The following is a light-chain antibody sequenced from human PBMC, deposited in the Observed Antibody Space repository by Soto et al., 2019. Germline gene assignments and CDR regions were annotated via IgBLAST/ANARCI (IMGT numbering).Light chain of an antibody. V-gene: IGLV1-47*01. CDR3: ATWDDSLSGPV. Sequence: QSVLRQPPSASGTPGQSVTISCSGSTSNIGSSSVYWYQQLPGTAPKVFIYENNRRPPGVPDRFSGSKSGTSASLAISGLRSEHEADYYGATWDDSLSGPVFGGGTNLTVL. CDR2: ENN. J-gene: IGLJ2*01. CDR1: TSNIGSSS.